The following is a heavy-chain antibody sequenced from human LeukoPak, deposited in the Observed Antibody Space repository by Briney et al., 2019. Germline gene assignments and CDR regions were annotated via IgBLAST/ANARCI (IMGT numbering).Heavy chain of an antibody. J-gene: IGHJ3*02. D-gene: IGHD3-22*01. V-gene: IGHV3-23*01. CDR3: AKLYYYDSSGYSDAFDI. CDR1: GFTFSSYA. Sequence: GGSLRLSCAASGFTFSSYAMSWVRQAPGKGLEWVSAISGSGGSTYYADSVKGRFTISRDNSKNTLYLQMNSLRAEDTAVYYCAKLYYYDSSGYSDAFDIWGRGTMDTVSS. CDR2: ISGSGGST.